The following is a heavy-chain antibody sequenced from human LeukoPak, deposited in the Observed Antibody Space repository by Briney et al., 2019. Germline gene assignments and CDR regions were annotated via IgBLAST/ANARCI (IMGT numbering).Heavy chain of an antibody. CDR2: IKTDGSST. CDR1: GFTFSSYW. D-gene: IGHD5-24*01. Sequence: PGGSLRLSCAASGFTFSSYWMHWVRQAPGKGLVWVSRIKTDGSSTNYADSVKGRFTISRDNAKNTLYLQMNSLRAEDTAVYYCARRRDGYHAELFDYWGQGTLVTVSS. J-gene: IGHJ4*02. V-gene: IGHV3-74*01. CDR3: ARRRDGYHAELFDY.